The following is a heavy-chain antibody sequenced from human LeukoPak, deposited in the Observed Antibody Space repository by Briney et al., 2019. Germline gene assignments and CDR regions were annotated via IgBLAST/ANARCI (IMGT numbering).Heavy chain of an antibody. CDR1: GGSISSSSYY. V-gene: IGHV3-48*01. J-gene: IGHJ5*02. D-gene: IGHD3-3*01. CDR2: ISSSSSTI. CDR3: ARGPSTIFGVVILYNWFDP. Sequence: PSETLSLTCTVSGGSISSSSYYWGWVRQAPGKGLEWVSYISSSSSTIYYADSVKGRFTISRDNAKNSLYLQMNSLRAEDTAVYYCARGPSTIFGVVILYNWFDPWGQGTLVTVSS.